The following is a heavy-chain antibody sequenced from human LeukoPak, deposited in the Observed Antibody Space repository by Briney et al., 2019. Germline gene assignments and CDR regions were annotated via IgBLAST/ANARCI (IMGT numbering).Heavy chain of an antibody. J-gene: IGHJ4*02. D-gene: IGHD2-15*01. CDR1: GITFRNYW. CDR2: INQDSSEK. Sequence: PGGSLRLSCVASGITFRNYWMSWVRQAPGKGLEWVANINQDSSEKYYVDPVKGRFTISRDNAKNSLYLQLNTLRPEDTAVYYCVQGWRDNWGQGTLVTVSS. CDR3: VQGWRDN. V-gene: IGHV3-7*01.